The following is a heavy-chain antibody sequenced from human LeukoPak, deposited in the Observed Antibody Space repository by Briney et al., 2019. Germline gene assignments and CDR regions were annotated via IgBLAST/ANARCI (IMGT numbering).Heavy chain of an antibody. CDR1: GGSFSGYY. Sequence: SETLSLTCAVYGGSFSGYYWSWIRQPPGKGLEWIGEINHSGSTNYNPSLKSRVTISVDTSKNQFSLKLSSVTAADTAVYYCARALEMGYGSSGYYGYWGQGTLVTVSS. CDR3: ARALEMGYGSSGYYGY. D-gene: IGHD3-22*01. V-gene: IGHV4-34*01. CDR2: INHSGST. J-gene: IGHJ4*02.